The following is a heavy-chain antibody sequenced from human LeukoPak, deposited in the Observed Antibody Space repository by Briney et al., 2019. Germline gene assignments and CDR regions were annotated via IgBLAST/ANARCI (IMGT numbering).Heavy chain of an antibody. CDR3: ARLPKDYSSSWYVDY. J-gene: IGHJ4*02. V-gene: IGHV4-39*01. Sequence: SETLSLTCTVSGGSISSSSYYWGWIRQPPGKGLEWIGSIYYSGSTYYNPSLKSRVTISVDTSKNQFSLKLSSVTAADTAVYYCARLPKDYSSSWYVDYWGQGTLVTVSS. CDR2: IYYSGST. D-gene: IGHD6-13*01. CDR1: GGSISSSSYY.